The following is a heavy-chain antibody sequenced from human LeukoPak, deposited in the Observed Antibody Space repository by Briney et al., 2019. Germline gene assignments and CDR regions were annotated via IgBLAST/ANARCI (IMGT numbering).Heavy chain of an antibody. D-gene: IGHD3-22*01. CDR2: IYYSGST. CDR1: GGSISSYY. J-gene: IGHJ4*02. Sequence: PSETLSLTCTVSGGSISSYYWSWIRQPPGKGLEWIGYIYYSGSTNYNPSLKSRVTISVDTSKNQFSLKLSSVTAADTAVYYCASGRGPSCTGYYYVSSGYYFDYWGQGTLVTVSS. CDR3: ASGRGPSCTGYYYVSSGYYFDY. V-gene: IGHV4-59*01.